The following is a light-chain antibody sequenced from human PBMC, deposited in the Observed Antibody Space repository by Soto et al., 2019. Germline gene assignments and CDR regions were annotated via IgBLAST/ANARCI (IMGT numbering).Light chain of an antibody. CDR2: AAS. J-gene: IGKJ4*01. CDR1: RSVGNN. CDR3: QQHADWPLT. Sequence: EIVLTQSPATLSLSPGERATLSCRASRSVGNNLAWYQKKPGQAPGLLIYAASTRATGIPARFSGSGSGTDFTLTISSPEPEDFAVYYCQQHADWPLTFGGGTKVDNK. V-gene: IGKV3-11*01.